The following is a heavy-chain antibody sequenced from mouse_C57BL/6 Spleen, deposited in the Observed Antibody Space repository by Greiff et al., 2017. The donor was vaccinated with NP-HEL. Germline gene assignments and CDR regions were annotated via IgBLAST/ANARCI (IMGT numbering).Heavy chain of an antibody. CDR2: IDPSDSYT. CDR1: GYTFSSYW. Sequence: QVQLQQPGAELVKPGASVKLSCKASGYTFSSYWMQWVKQRPGQGLEWIGEIDPSDSYTNYNQKFKGKATLTVDTSSSTAYMQLSSLTSEDSAVYYCARYKTAQPFDYWGQGTTLTVSS. V-gene: IGHV1-50*01. D-gene: IGHD3-2*02. J-gene: IGHJ2*01. CDR3: ARYKTAQPFDY.